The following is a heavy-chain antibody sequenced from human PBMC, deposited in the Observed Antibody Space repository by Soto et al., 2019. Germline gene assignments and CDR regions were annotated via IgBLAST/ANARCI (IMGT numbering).Heavy chain of an antibody. V-gene: IGHV4-34*01. J-gene: IGHJ6*02. CDR2: INHSGST. Sequence: NPSETLSLTCAVYGGSFSGYYWSWIRQPPGKGLEWIGEINHSGSTNYNPSLKSRVTISVDTSKNQFSLKLSSVTAADTAVYYCARVKLSQSTFYYYYGLNVWGQGTTVTVSS. CDR3: ARVKLSQSTFYYYYGLNV. CDR1: GGSFSGYY.